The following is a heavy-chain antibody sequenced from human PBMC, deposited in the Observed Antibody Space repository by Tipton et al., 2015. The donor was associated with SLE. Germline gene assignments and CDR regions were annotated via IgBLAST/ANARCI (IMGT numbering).Heavy chain of an antibody. CDR1: GGSFSGYY. Sequence: TLSLTCAVYGGSFSGYYWSWIRQPPGRGLEWIGEINHSGRTNYKSPLKSRVTISVDTSKNQFSLKLSSVTAADTAVYYCARREGIAAAGIIDWGQGTLVTVSS. J-gene: IGHJ4*02. V-gene: IGHV4-34*01. CDR3: ARREGIAAAGIID. D-gene: IGHD6-13*01. CDR2: INHSGRT.